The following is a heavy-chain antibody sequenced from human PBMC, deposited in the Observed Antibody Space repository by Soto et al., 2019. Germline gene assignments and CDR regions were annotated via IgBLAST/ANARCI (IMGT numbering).Heavy chain of an antibody. CDR2: ISSNGGST. CDR3: ARDLDYSSSSMAFDI. CDR1: GFTFSSYA. J-gene: IGHJ3*02. V-gene: IGHV3-64*01. Sequence: GGSLRLSCAASGFTFSSYAMHWVRQAPGKGLEYVSAISSNGGSTYYANSVKGRFTISRDNSKNTLYLQMGSLRAEDMAVYYCARDLDYSSSSMAFDIWGQGTMVTVSS. D-gene: IGHD6-6*01.